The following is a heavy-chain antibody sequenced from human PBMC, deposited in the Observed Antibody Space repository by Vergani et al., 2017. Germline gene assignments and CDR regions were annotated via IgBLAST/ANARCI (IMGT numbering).Heavy chain of an antibody. V-gene: IGHV3-64*01. Sequence: EVNLVESGGGLVQPGGSLRLSCAASGFTFRNYIMHWVRQTPGRGLEYVSGISRDGGDTYHANSVRGRFTISRDNSKNTVYLQMGSLEAEDTAVYYCARVGARETMLSTTWFDSWGQGTLVTVSS. D-gene: IGHD1-1*01. CDR2: ISRDGGDT. J-gene: IGHJ5*01. CDR1: GFTFRNYI. CDR3: ARVGARETMLSTTWFDS.